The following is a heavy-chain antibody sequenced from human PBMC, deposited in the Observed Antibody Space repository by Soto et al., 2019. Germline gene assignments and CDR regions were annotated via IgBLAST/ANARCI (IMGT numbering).Heavy chain of an antibody. D-gene: IGHD1-26*01. Sequence: GGSLRLSCAASGFTFSSSWMNWVRQAPGKGLEWVADIKEDGSEKYYVDSLKGRFTISRDNAKNSLYLQMNSLRVEDTAVYYCAGGPTSGTYVYWGQGTLVTVSS. V-gene: IGHV3-7*01. CDR1: GFTFSSSW. J-gene: IGHJ4*02. CDR3: AGGPTSGTYVY. CDR2: IKEDGSEK.